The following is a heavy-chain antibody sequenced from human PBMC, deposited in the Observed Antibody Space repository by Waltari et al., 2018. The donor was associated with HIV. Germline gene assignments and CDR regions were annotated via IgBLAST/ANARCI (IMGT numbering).Heavy chain of an antibody. CDR2: ITGKGGSG. V-gene: IGHV3-23*01. J-gene: IGHJ4*02. D-gene: IGHD3-22*01. Sequence: EAQLLESVGGLVQPGGSLRLFSAVSGFVFSTLGMTWVRQAPGKGLEWVSVITGKGGSGYYADSVKGRFTISRDNSKNTLYLQMNSLRVEDTAIYYCAKVYYLDSRGDFLKAPRYDYWGQGTLVTVSS. CDR1: GFVFSTLG. CDR3: AKVYYLDSRGDFLKAPRYDY.